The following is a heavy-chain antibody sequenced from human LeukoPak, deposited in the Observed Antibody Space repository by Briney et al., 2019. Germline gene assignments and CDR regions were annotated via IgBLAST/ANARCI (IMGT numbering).Heavy chain of an antibody. CDR1: GYTFTSYD. CDR3: ARGVRGYYDSSGYYFNDAFDI. CDR2: MNPNSGNT. D-gene: IGHD3-22*01. J-gene: IGHJ3*02. V-gene: IGHV1-8*01. Sequence: ASVKVSCKASGYTFTSYDINWVRQATGQGLEWMGWMNPNSGNTGYAQKFQGRVTMTWNTSISTAYMELSSLRSEDTAVYYCARGVRGYYDSSGYYFNDAFDIWGQGTMVTVSS.